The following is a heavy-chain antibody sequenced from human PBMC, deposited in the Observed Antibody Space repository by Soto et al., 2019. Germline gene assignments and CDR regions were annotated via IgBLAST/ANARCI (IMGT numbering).Heavy chain of an antibody. CDR2: ISSSSSTI. CDR3: ARAPPADCTNGVCYDNYYYYGMDV. D-gene: IGHD2-8*01. J-gene: IGHJ6*02. V-gene: IGHV3-48*02. CDR1: GFTFSSYS. Sequence: PVGSLRLSRAASGFTFSSYSMNGVRQAPGKGLEWVSYISSSSSTIYYADSVKGRFTISRDNAKNSLYLQMNSLRDEDTAVYYCARAPPADCTNGVCYDNYYYYGMDVWGQGTTVTVSS.